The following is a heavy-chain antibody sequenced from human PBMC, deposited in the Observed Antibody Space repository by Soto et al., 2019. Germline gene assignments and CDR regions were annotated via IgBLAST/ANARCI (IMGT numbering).Heavy chain of an antibody. CDR1: GCSISSGGYS. CDR2: IYHSGST. CDR3: ARGHYYGSGSYLENWFDP. V-gene: IGHV4-30-2*01. J-gene: IGHJ5*02. Sequence: SETLSLTCAFSGCSISSGGYSLSWIRQPPGKGLEWIGYIYHSGSTYYNPSLKSRVTISVDRSKNQFSLKLSSVTAADTAVYYCARGHYYGSGSYLENWFDPWGQGTLVTVSS. D-gene: IGHD3-10*01.